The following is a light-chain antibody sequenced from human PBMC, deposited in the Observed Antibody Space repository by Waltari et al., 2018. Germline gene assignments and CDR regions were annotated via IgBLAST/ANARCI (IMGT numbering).Light chain of an antibody. Sequence: DIQMTQSPSSLSASVGDRVTITCRASQGIRNDLTWYQQKPGKAPKRLIYGASSLQSGVPSRFSGSGSGTEFTLTISSLQPEDFASYYCLQINSYPWTFGQGTKVEIK. V-gene: IGKV1-17*01. CDR1: QGIRND. CDR3: LQINSYPWT. J-gene: IGKJ1*01. CDR2: GAS.